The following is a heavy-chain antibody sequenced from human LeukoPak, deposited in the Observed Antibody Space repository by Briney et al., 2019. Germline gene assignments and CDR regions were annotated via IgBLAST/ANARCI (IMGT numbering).Heavy chain of an antibody. V-gene: IGHV3-53*01. CDR2: IYSGSSGRT. CDR3: AHRKATSWAHDY. J-gene: IGHJ4*02. CDR1: LFTLIISY. Sequence: GWSLRLSRASSLFTLIISYISGVRQVPSRGVEGVSVIYSGSSGRTYYADCVKGRFTISRDNSKNTLNLQMTSLRAEDTAVYYCAHRKATSWAHDYWGQGTLVTVSS. D-gene: IGHD2-2*01.